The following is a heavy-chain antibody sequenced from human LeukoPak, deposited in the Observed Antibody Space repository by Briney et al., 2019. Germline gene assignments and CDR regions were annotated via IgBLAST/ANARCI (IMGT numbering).Heavy chain of an antibody. CDR3: ARDLHPHYYFDY. V-gene: IGHV3-30-3*01. Sequence: GRSLRLSCAASGFTFSSYAMHWVRQAPGKGLEWVAVISYDGSNKYYADSVKGRFTISRDNSKNTRYLQMNSLRAEDTAVYYCARDLHPHYYFDYWGQGTLVTVSS. CDR1: GFTFSSYA. CDR2: ISYDGSNK. J-gene: IGHJ4*02.